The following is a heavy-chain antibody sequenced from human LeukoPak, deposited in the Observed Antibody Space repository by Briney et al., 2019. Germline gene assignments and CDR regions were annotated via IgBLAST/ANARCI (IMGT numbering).Heavy chain of an antibody. CDR3: ARVKAVAGRGLYYYYGMDV. Sequence: PSETLTLTCTVSGGSISSYYWSWIRQPPGKGLEWIGYIYYSGGTNYNPSLKSRVTISVDTSKNQFSLKLSSVTAADTAVYYCARVKAVAGRGLYYYYGMDVWGQGTTVTVSS. V-gene: IGHV4-59*01. J-gene: IGHJ6*02. CDR1: GGSISSYY. D-gene: IGHD6-19*01. CDR2: IYYSGGT.